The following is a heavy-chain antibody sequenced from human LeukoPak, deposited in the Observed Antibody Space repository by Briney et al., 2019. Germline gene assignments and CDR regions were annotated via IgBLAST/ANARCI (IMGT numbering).Heavy chain of an antibody. Sequence: KPSETLSLTCAVYGGSFSGYYWSWIRQPPGKGLEWIGEINHSGSTNYNPSLKSRVAISVDTSKNQFSLRLTSVTAADTAVYYCARGRGCSSTSRYTDYYYYMDVWGKGTTVTVSS. CDR1: GGSFSGYY. D-gene: IGHD2-2*02. CDR2: INHSGST. V-gene: IGHV4-34*01. J-gene: IGHJ6*03. CDR3: ARGRGCSSTSRYTDYYYYMDV.